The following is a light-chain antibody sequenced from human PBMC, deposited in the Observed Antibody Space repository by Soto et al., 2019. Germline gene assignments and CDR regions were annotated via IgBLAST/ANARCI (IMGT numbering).Light chain of an antibody. J-gene: IGLJ1*01. Sequence: QSALTQPASVSGSPGQSITISCTGTSSDIGGYNYASWYQQHPGKAPKLMLYEVSNRPSGVSNRFSGFKSGNTASLTITGLQAEDEADYYCNSYTSSSTLYVFGTGTKVTVL. CDR1: SSDIGGYNY. CDR3: NSYTSSSTLYV. CDR2: EVS. V-gene: IGLV2-14*01.